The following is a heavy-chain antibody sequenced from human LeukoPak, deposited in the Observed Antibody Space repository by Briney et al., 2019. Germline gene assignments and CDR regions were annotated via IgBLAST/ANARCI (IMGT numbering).Heavy chain of an antibody. J-gene: IGHJ4*02. Sequence: GGSLRLSCAASGFTFSSYAMSWVRQAPGKGLEWVSYISISSSTIFYADSVKGRFTISRDNAKNSVYLQMDSLRGEDTAMYYCVRRSGSYWYFDYWGQGTLVTVSS. CDR1: GFTFSSYA. V-gene: IGHV3-48*04. D-gene: IGHD1-26*01. CDR3: VRRSGSYWYFDY. CDR2: ISISSSTI.